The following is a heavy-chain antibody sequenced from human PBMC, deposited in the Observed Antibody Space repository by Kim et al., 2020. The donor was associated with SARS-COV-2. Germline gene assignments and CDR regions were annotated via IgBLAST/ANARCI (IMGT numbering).Heavy chain of an antibody. D-gene: IGHD3-22*01. Sequence: TRASQTLQGRVTITRDTSATSAYMELKSLRSEDTAIYYCAREGHEGGYLTWGQGTMVTVSS. V-gene: IGHV1-3*01. J-gene: IGHJ3*01. CDR2: T. CDR3: AREGHEGGYLT.